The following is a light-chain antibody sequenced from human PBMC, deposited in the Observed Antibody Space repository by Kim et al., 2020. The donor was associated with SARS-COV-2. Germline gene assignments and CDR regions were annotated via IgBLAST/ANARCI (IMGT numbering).Light chain of an antibody. CDR1: GSNLGNNY. J-gene: IGLJ3*02. V-gene: IGLV1-51*01. CDR2: DYN. CDR3: GTWDSSLSAWV. Sequence: QSVTTSSSGSGSNLGNNYVSWYQQLPGTAPKLLIYDYNQRPSGIPDRFSGSKSGTSATLDITGLQTGDEADYYCGTWDSSLSAWVFGGGTRLTVL.